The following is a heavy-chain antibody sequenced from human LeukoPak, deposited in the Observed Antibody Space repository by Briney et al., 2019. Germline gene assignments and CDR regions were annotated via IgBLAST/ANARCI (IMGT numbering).Heavy chain of an antibody. D-gene: IGHD6-19*01. J-gene: IGHJ4*02. CDR2: INPDGRST. V-gene: IGHV3-74*01. CDR1: GFRFNTYW. Sequence: PGGSLRLSCAASGFRFNTYWMHWVRQAPGKGLVWVSRINPDGRSTDYANSVKGRFTISRDNAKNTLYLQMNSLRVEDTATYYCAKVDGTGNSAFDYWGQGTLVPVSS. CDR3: AKVDGTGNSAFDY.